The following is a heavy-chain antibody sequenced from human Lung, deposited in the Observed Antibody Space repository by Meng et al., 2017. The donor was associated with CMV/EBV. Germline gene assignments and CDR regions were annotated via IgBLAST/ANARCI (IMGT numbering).Heavy chain of an antibody. D-gene: IGHD5-12*01. CDR1: GYTFISYG. V-gene: IGHV1-18*01. Sequence: ASVKVSCKASGYTFISYGISWVRQAPGQGLEWMGWISAYNGRTNYAQKLQGRVTMTTDTSTKTAYMELRSLRSDDTADYFCARDGYSDYDVSGSDYYYGMDVWGQGTTVTVSS. CDR3: ARDGYSDYDVSGSDYYYGMDV. CDR2: ISAYNGRT. J-gene: IGHJ6*02.